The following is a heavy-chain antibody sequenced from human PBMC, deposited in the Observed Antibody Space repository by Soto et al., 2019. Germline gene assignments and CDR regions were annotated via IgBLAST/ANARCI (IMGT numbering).Heavy chain of an antibody. J-gene: IGHJ6*02. CDR1: GGSISSSSYY. CDR2: IYYSGST. V-gene: IGHV4-39*01. Sequence: SETLSLTCTVSGGSISSSSYYWGWIRQPPGKGLEWIGSIYYSGSTYYNPSLKSRVTISVDTSKNQFSLKLSSVTAADTAVYYCARLKSVRGVLQYYYGMDVWGQGTTVTVSS. CDR3: ARLKSVRGVLQYYYGMDV. D-gene: IGHD3-10*02.